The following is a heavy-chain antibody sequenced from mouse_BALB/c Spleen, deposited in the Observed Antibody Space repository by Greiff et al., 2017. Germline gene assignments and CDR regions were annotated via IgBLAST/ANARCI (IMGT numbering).Heavy chain of an antibody. CDR2: ISSGGST. CDR3: ARREGLGAMDY. CDR1: GFTFSSYA. Sequence: DVKLVESGGGLVKPGGSLKLSCAASGFTFSSYAMSWVRQTPEKRLEWVASISSGGSTYYPDSVMGRFTISRDNARNILYLQMSSLRSEDTAMYYCARREGLGAMDYWGQGTSGTVAS. J-gene: IGHJ4*01. V-gene: IGHV5-6-5*01.